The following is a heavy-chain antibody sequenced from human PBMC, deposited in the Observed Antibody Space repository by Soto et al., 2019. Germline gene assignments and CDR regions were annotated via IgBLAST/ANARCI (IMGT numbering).Heavy chain of an antibody. CDR1: GFTFSNYG. V-gene: IGHV3-30*18. D-gene: IGHD4-17*01. Sequence: VQLEESGGGVVQPGRSLTLYCAASGFTFSNYGMHWVRQAPGKGLEWVGVISYHGVNKYYADSVKGRFTISRDNSQNTLYLQRSSLRDEDTAVYYCAKYSDYGDYADRLDPWGQGTLVTVSS. CDR3: AKYSDYGDYADRLDP. J-gene: IGHJ5*02. CDR2: ISYHGVNK.